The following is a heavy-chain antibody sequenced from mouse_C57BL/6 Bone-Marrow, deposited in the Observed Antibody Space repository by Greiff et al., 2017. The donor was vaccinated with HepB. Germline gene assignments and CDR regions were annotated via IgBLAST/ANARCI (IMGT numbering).Heavy chain of an antibody. CDR2: IWRGGST. CDR3: AVSTMITTRGHYYAMDY. J-gene: IGHJ4*01. V-gene: IGHV2-5*01. CDR1: GFSLTSYG. Sequence: QVQLQQSGPGLVQPSQRLSITCTVSGFSLTSYGVHWVRQSPGKGLEWLGVIWRGGSTDYNAAFMSRLSITKDNSKSQVFFKMNSLQADDTAIYYCAVSTMITTRGHYYAMDYWGQGTSVTVSS. D-gene: IGHD2-4*01.